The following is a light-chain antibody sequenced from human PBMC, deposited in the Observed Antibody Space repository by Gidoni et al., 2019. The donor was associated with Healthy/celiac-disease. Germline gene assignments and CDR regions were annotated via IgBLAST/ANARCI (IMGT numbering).Light chain of an antibody. Sequence: SSELTQPPSVSVSPGQTASITCSGDNLGDKYACWYQQKPGQSPVLVIYQDSKRPSGIPERFSGSNAGNTATLTISGTQAMDEADYYCQAWDSSTVVFGGGTKLTVL. CDR2: QDS. CDR1: NLGDKY. V-gene: IGLV3-1*01. CDR3: QAWDSSTVV. J-gene: IGLJ2*01.